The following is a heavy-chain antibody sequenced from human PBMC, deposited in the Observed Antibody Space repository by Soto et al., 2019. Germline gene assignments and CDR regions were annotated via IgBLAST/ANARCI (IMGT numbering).Heavy chain of an antibody. CDR3: ARDDAFGNENGFDI. Sequence: QVQLVESGGGVVQPGRSLRLSCAASGFPFSTYGFHWVRQAPGKGLEWVAVIVSDGSAKYHADSVEGRFIISRDNSKDTLYPQMNSLRAEDTAVYYCARDDAFGNENGFDIWGQGTMVTVSS. CDR2: IVSDGSAK. J-gene: IGHJ3*02. CDR1: GFPFSTYG. D-gene: IGHD1-1*01. V-gene: IGHV3-33*01.